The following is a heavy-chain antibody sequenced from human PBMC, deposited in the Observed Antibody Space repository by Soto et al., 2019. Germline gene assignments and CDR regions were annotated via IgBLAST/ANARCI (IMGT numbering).Heavy chain of an antibody. D-gene: IGHD3-10*01. CDR1: GFSHSTREVG. J-gene: IGHJ4*02. V-gene: IGHV2-5*02. CDR3: EHRAYYYGSGSYYTH. CDR2: IYWDDDK. Sequence: SGPNPGNPTQSVRQNCISSGFSHSTREVGVGWIRQPPGKALEWLALIYWDDDKRYRPSLKSRLTIVKDTSKNLVILIMTNMDPEDTATYYCEHRAYYYGSGSYYTHWGQGILVTGSS.